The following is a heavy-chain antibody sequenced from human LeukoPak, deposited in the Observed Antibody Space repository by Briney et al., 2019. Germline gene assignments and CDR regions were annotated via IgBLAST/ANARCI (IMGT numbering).Heavy chain of an antibody. V-gene: IGHV3-53*01. CDR1: GFTVSSNY. D-gene: IGHD2-15*01. Sequence: PGGSLRLSCAVSGFTVSSNYMSWVRQAPGKGLEWVSLIHSGGNTDYADSLEDRVTISRDNSKNSVNLQINSLRPEDTAVYYCARERRYCSGDNCYSGHDYWGQGTLVIVSS. CDR3: ARERRYCSGDNCYSGHDY. CDR2: IHSGGNT. J-gene: IGHJ4*02.